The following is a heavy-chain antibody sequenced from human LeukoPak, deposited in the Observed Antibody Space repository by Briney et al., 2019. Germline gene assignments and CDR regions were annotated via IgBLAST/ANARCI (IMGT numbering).Heavy chain of an antibody. CDR1: GFTFSSYG. CDR2: IRYDGSNK. CDR3: AKDWDDYYGSGSYFDY. J-gene: IGHJ4*02. Sequence: GGSLRLSCAASGFTFSSYGVHWVRQAPGKGLEWVAFIRYDGSNKYYADSVKGRFTIPRDNSKDTLYLQMNSLRAEDTAVYYCAKDWDDYYGSGSYFDYWGQGTLVTVSS. D-gene: IGHD3-10*01. V-gene: IGHV3-30*02.